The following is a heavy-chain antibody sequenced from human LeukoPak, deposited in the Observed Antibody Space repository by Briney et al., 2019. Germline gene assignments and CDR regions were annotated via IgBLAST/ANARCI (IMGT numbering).Heavy chain of an antibody. Sequence: ASVKVSCKASGYTFTSYYMHWVRQAPGQGLEWMGIINPSGGSTSYAQKFQGRVTMTRDTSTSTVYLELSSLRSEDVAVYYCARDPYPSIAVAGSIDYWGQGTLVTVCS. CDR2: INPSGGST. CDR3: ARDPYPSIAVAGSIDY. CDR1: GYTFTSYY. J-gene: IGHJ4*02. V-gene: IGHV1-46*01. D-gene: IGHD6-19*01.